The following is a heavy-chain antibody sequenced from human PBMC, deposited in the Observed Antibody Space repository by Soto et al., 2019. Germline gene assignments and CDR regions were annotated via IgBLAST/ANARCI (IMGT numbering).Heavy chain of an antibody. CDR3: AKGDIVATHHPIDY. Sequence: GGSLRLSCAASGFTFSSYAMSWVRQAPGKGLEWVSAISGSGGSTYYADSVKGRFTISRDNSKNTLYLQMNSLRAEDTAVYYCAKGDIVATHHPIDYWGQGTLVTVSS. D-gene: IGHD5-12*01. J-gene: IGHJ4*02. V-gene: IGHV3-23*01. CDR2: ISGSGGST. CDR1: GFTFSSYA.